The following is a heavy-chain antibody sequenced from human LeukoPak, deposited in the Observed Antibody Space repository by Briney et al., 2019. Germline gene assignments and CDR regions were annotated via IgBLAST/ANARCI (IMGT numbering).Heavy chain of an antibody. CDR1: GFMFSDYY. CDR2: ISSSGRTI. CDR3: ASAGVDIDSWSHDY. V-gene: IGHV3-11*01. Sequence: GGSLRLSCAVSGFMFSDYYMSWIRQAPGKGLDWISSISSSGRTIYYADSVKGRFTISRDNAKNSVFLQMNSLRGEDTAVYYCASAGVDIDSWSHDYWGREPWSPSPQ. J-gene: IGHJ4*02. D-gene: IGHD2-8*01.